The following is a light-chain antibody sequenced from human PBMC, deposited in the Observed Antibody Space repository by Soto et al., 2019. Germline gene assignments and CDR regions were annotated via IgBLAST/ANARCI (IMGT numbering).Light chain of an antibody. CDR3: QKTDSFPLS. Sequence: IQMTQSPSSLSASLGDRVTITCQATQDIRKYLNWYQQKTGKAPKLLIYDESSLETGVPSRLSGSGSGTEFNLTIDRLQPEDFATYYCQKTDSFPLSCGGGTKVDIK. J-gene: IGKJ4*01. CDR2: DES. CDR1: QDIRKY. V-gene: IGKV1-33*01.